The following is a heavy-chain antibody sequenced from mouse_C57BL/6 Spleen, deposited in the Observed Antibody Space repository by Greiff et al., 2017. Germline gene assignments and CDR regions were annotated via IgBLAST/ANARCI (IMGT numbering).Heavy chain of an antibody. J-gene: IGHJ4*01. D-gene: IGHD2-10*01. CDR3: AREVLLMYAMDY. CDR2: IYPRSGNT. CDR1: GYTFTSYG. Sequence: QVQLKESGAELARPGASVKLSCKASGYTFTSYGISWVKQRTGQGLEWIGEIYPRSGNTYYNEKFKGKATLTADKSSSTAYMELRSLTSEDSAVYFCAREVLLMYAMDYWGQGTSVTVSS. V-gene: IGHV1-81*01.